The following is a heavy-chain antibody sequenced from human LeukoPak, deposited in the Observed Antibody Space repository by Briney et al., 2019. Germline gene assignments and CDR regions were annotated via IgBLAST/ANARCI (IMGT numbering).Heavy chain of an antibody. V-gene: IGHV3-48*01. CDR3: GRGRSTGSWVNY. J-gene: IGHJ4*02. CDR2: IHETGSPI. Sequence: PGGSLRLSCAASGFTFSHFAMTWVRQAPGKGLEWISYIHETGSPIYYADSVRGRFTVSRDHAKNSLYLQMNSLRAEDTAVYYCGRGRSTGSWVNYWGQGTLVTVSS. D-gene: IGHD6-13*01. CDR1: GFTFSHFA.